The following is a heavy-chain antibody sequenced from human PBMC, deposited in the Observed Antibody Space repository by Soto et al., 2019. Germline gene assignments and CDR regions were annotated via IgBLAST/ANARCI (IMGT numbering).Heavy chain of an antibody. Sequence: WGSLRLSCAASGFTVSSNYMSWVRQAPGKGLEWVSVIYSGGSTYYADSVKGRFTISRHNSKNTLYLQMNSLRAEDTAVYYCARKKNDPAYYYYMDVWGKGTTVTVSS. J-gene: IGHJ6*03. V-gene: IGHV3-53*04. CDR1: GFTVSSNY. D-gene: IGHD1-1*01. CDR2: IYSGGST. CDR3: ARKKNDPAYYYYMDV.